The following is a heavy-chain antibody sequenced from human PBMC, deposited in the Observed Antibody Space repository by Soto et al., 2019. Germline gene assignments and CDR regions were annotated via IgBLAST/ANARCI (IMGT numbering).Heavy chain of an antibody. D-gene: IGHD2-2*01. J-gene: IGHJ5*02. CDR3: ARVPDR. Sequence: TLSLTCAVSGGSISSGGYSWSWIRQLPGKGLEWIGYIYHSGSTYYNPSLKSRVTISVDRSKNQFSLKLSSVTDADTAVYYCARVPDRWGQGTLVTVSS. V-gene: IGHV4-30-2*01. CDR1: GGSISSGGYS. CDR2: IYHSGST.